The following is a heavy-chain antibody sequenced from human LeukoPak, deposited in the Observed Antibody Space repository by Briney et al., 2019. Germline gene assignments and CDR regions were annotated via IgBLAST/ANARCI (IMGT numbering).Heavy chain of an antibody. D-gene: IGHD5-24*01. CDR2: ITSSGRFI. Sequence: GGSLRLSCAASGFSFSDYTVDWVRQAPGKWLEWVSSITSSGRFIYYSDSVKGRFTVSRDTAKNSMYLQMDSLRAEDTAVSYFPRQTLWEPRVYNYFYYWGQGTLVTVSS. CDR3: PRQTLWEPRVYNYFYY. V-gene: IGHV3-21*01. J-gene: IGHJ4*02. CDR1: GFSFSDYT.